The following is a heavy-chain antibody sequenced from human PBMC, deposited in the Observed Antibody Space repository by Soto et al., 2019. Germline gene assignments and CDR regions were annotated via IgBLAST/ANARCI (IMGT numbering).Heavy chain of an antibody. CDR1: GFTVSSNY. CDR3: ARDQNWDYDILTGPSHLFDY. Sequence: PGGSLRLSCAASGFTVSSNYMSWVRQAPGKGLDWVSVIYSGGSTYYADSVKGRFTISRDNSKNTLYLQMNSLRAEDTAVYYCARDQNWDYDILTGPSHLFDYWGQGTLVTV. V-gene: IGHV3-53*01. J-gene: IGHJ4*02. CDR2: IYSGGST. D-gene: IGHD3-9*01.